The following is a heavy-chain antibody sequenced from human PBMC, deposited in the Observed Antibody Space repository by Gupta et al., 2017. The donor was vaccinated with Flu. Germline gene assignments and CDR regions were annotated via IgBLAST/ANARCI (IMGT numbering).Heavy chain of an antibody. CDR3: ARDRCSSSNCYARGDI. D-gene: IGHD2-2*01. CDR2: ISSNGGTT. V-gene: IGHV3-64*01. Sequence: PGKGLEYVSRISSNGGTTYYANSVKGRFTISRDNSKNTLYLQMGSLRVEDMAVYYCARDRCSSSNCYARGDIWGQGTMVTVSS. J-gene: IGHJ3*02.